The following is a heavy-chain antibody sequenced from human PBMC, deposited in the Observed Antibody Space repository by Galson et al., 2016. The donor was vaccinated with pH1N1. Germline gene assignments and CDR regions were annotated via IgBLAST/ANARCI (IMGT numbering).Heavy chain of an antibody. CDR1: GASFSWNA. V-gene: IGHV1-69*05. D-gene: IGHD3-22*01. CDR3: ARTKTYNYDGSALMY. J-gene: IGHJ4*02. CDR2: IMGMFRKT. Sequence: SVKVSCKASGASFSWNAVTWVRQAPGQGLEWMGGIMGMFRKTDYAQKLQGRVTITTDETGTTAYMELSSLRSEDTAVYYCARTKTYNYDGSALMYWGQGTLVIVSS.